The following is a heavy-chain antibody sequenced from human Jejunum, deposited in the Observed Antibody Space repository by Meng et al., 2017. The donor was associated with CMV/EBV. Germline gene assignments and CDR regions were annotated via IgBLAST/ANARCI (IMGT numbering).Heavy chain of an antibody. CDR2: IYWDDDK. Sequence: SRSSSVEGVAWIRQPPGKALEWIAVIYWDDDKRYSPSLRDMVSLTKDTSKNQVFLTMANMDPADTATYYCAHRTPGYISGWVQGVFDYWGQGVLVTVSS. CDR3: AHRTPGYISGWVQGVFDY. D-gene: IGHD6-19*01. V-gene: IGHV2-5*02. J-gene: IGHJ4*02. CDR1: SRSSSVEG.